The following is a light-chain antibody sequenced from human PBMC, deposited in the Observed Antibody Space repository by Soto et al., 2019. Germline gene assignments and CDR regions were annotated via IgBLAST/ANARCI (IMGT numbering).Light chain of an antibody. V-gene: IGKV1-5*03. CDR1: PSISSW. J-gene: IGKJ5*01. CDR3: QQYNSYSST. Sequence: DIQMTQSPSTLSASVGDRVTITCRASPSISSWLAWYQQKPGKAPKLLIYKASSLESGVPSRFSGSGSGTEFTITISSLQPDDFATYYCQQYNSYSSTFGQGTRLEIK. CDR2: KAS.